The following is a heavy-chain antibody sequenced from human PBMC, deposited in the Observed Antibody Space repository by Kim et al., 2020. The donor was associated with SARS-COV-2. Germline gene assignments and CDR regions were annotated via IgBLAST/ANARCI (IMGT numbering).Heavy chain of an antibody. J-gene: IGHJ4*01. Sequence: GGSLRLSCAASVFTFSSYTMHWVRQAPGKGLEYVSAISSNGGSTYYANSVKGRFTISRDNSKSTLYLQMGSLRAEDMAVYYCARGGLQLWLRTDFDYWG. CDR2: ISSNGGST. V-gene: IGHV3-64*01. CDR3: ARGGLQLWLRTDFDY. D-gene: IGHD5-18*01. CDR1: VFTFSSYT.